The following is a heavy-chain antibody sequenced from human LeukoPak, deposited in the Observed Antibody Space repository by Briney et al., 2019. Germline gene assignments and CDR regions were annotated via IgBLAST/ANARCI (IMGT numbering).Heavy chain of an antibody. CDR3: ARNEVYYGSGSYYYGMDV. V-gene: IGHV5-51*01. J-gene: IGHJ6*02. D-gene: IGHD3-10*01. CDR1: GYSFTSYW. Sequence: GESLQISCKGSGYSFTSYWIGWVRQMPGKGLEWMGIIYPGDSDTRYSPSFQGQVTISADKSINTAYLQWSSLKASDTAMYYCARNEVYYGSGSYYYGMDVWGQGTTVTVSS. CDR2: IYPGDSDT.